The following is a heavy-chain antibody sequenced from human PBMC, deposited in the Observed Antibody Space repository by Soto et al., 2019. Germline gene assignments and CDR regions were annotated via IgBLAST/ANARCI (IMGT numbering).Heavy chain of an antibody. J-gene: IGHJ3*02. Sequence: SETLSLTCTVSGGSISSYYWSWIRQPAGKGLEWIGRIYTSGSTNYNPSLKSRVTMSVDTCKNQFSLKLSSVTAADTAVYYCARYRHYYDSSGYYIGDAFDIWGQGTMVTVSS. V-gene: IGHV4-4*07. D-gene: IGHD3-22*01. CDR1: GGSISSYY. CDR2: IYTSGST. CDR3: ARYRHYYDSSGYYIGDAFDI.